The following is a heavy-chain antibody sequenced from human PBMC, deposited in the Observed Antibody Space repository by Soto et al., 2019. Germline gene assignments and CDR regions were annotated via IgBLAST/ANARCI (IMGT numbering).Heavy chain of an antibody. D-gene: IGHD3-3*01. CDR1: GFSLTTSGVG. Sequence: QITLNESGPTVVRPTETLTLTCRFSGFSLTTSGVGVGWIRQSPGKAPEWLELIYWDDDKRYSASLKSRLTITKDTSQNQVVLTVSDLDPTDTATYYCAHRVLRTVFGLVTTTAIYFDFWGQGTPVAVSS. CDR2: IYWDDDK. J-gene: IGHJ4*02. CDR3: AHRVLRTVFGLVTTTAIYFDF. V-gene: IGHV2-5*02.